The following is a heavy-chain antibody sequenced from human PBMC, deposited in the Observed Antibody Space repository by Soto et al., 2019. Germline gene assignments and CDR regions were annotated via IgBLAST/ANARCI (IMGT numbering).Heavy chain of an antibody. V-gene: IGHV1-69*13. Sequence: GASVKVSCKASGGTFSSYAISWVRQAPGQGLEWMGGIIPIFGTANYAQKFQGRVTVTADESTSTAYMELSSLRSEDTAVYYCASTRRGYYYYGMDVWGQGTTVTVSS. CDR2: IIPIFGTA. CDR1: GGTFSSYA. CDR3: ASTRRGYYYYGMDV. J-gene: IGHJ6*02.